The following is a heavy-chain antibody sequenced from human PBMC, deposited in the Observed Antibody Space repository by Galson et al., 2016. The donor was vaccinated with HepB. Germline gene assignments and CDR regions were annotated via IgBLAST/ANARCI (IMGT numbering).Heavy chain of an antibody. V-gene: IGHV3-30*03. CDR3: ARDLLFERSFDWFGLDK. CDR2: MSFDGNDQ. J-gene: IGHJ4*02. CDR1: GFPFRNYG. Sequence: SLRLSCAASGFPFRNYGMHWVRQFPDKGLEWVAVMSFDGNDQDYADSVKGRFTISRDNSKDTLYLPMTSLSPEDTAVYYCARDLLFERSFDWFGLDKWGQGTLVTVSS. D-gene: IGHD3-9*01.